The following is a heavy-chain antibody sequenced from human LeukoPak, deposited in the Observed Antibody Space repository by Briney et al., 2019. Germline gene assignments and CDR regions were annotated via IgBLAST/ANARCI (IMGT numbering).Heavy chain of an antibody. V-gene: IGHV3-74*01. D-gene: IGHD2-2*02. CDR3: ARGEGWYCSSSSCFTHWFDP. CDR2: INIDGSST. Sequence: SGGSLRLSCAASGFTFSSYWMHWVRQAPGKGLVWVSRINIDGSSTSYVDSVKGRFTISRDNAKNTLYLQMNSLRAEDTAVYYCARGEGWYCSSSSCFTHWFDPWGQGTQVTVPS. J-gene: IGHJ5*02. CDR1: GFTFSSYW.